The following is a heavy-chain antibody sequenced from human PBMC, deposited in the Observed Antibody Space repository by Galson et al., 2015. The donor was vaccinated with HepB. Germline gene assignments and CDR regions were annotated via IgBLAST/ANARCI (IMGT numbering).Heavy chain of an antibody. CDR1: GFTFSGFW. J-gene: IGHJ4*02. D-gene: IGHD3-16*01. CDR3: VTHPYSVDC. CDR2: INRDGSRI. Sequence: SMRPSCAASGFTFSGFWMHWVRQVPGKGAVWVARINRDGSRINYADSVKGRVTISRDNAKNTLFLQMHSLRADDTGIYYCVTHPYSVDCWGQGTLVTVSS. V-gene: IGHV3-74*01.